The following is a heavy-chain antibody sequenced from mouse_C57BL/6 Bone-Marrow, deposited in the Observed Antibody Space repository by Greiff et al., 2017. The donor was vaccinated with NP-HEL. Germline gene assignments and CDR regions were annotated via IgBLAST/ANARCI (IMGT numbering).Heavy chain of an antibody. V-gene: IGHV1-81*01. D-gene: IGHD2-4*01. CDR2: IYPSSGNT. Sequence: QVQLQQPGAELARPGASVKLSCKASGYTFTSYGISWVKQRPGQGLEWIGEIYPSSGNTYYNEKFKGKATLTADKSSSTAYMELRSLTSEDSAVYFCARGPYYDYFDYWGQGTTLTVSS. J-gene: IGHJ2*01. CDR3: ARGPYYDYFDY. CDR1: GYTFTSYG.